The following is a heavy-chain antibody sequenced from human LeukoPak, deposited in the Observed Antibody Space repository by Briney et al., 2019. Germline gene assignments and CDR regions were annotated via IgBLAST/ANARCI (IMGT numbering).Heavy chain of an antibody. J-gene: IGHJ4*02. CDR3: ARRARSGYYDY. Sequence: GGSLRLSCAASGFTFDDYAMHWVRQAPGKGLEWVSLISWDGGSTYYADSVKGRFTISRDNSKNSLYLQMNSLRAEDTALYYCARRARSGYYDYWGQGTLVTVSS. V-gene: IGHV3-43D*03. CDR2: ISWDGGST. CDR1: GFTFDDYA. D-gene: IGHD3-3*01.